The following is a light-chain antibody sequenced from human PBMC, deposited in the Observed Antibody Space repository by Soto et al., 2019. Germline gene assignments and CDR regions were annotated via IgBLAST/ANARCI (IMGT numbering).Light chain of an antibody. J-gene: IGKJ1*01. V-gene: IGKV3-15*01. CDR1: QSVSSN. Sequence: EIVMTQSPATLSVSPGERATLSCRASQSVSSNLAWYQQKPGQAPRLLIYGASTRDTGIPARFSGSGSGTEFTLTISSLQSEDFAAYYCQQYNNWPVAFGQGTKVEIK. CDR2: GAS. CDR3: QQYNNWPVA.